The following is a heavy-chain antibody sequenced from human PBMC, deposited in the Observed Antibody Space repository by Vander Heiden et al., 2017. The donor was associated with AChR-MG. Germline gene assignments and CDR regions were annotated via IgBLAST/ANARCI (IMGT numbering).Heavy chain of an antibody. CDR2: IYYSGNT. V-gene: IGHV4-39*01. CDR1: GSSISSSSYY. J-gene: IGHJ6*03. Sequence: QLQLQESGSGLVKTSETLSLTCTVSGSSISSSSYYWGWIRQPPGKGLGWIGSIYYSGNTYYNPSLKRRVTISVDTSKNQFSLKLSSVTAADTAVYYCARHVLEVRYYYYYMDVWGQGTTVTVSS. CDR3: ARHVLEVRYYYYYMDV.